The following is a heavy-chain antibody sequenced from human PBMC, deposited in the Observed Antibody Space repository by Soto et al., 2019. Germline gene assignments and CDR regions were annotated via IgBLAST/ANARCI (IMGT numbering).Heavy chain of an antibody. CDR3: SRLGRYYKAFDS. Sequence: SETLSLTCTVSGGSMRDHYWGWIRQPPGKGLEWIGYIYYTGTTKFNPSLKSRVTVSVDSSKNQFSLKLDSVTAADTAVDYCSRLGRYYKAFDSRDQATLLTLSS. V-gene: IGHV4-59*08. CDR2: IYYTGTT. J-gene: IGHJ4*02. CDR1: GGSMRDHY. D-gene: IGHD3-22*01.